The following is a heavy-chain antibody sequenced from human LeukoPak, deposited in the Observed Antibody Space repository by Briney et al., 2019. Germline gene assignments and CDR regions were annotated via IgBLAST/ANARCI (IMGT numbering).Heavy chain of an antibody. V-gene: IGHV1-2*02. Sequence: GASVKVSCKASGYTFTGYYMHWVRQAPGQGLEWMGWINPTSGGTNYAQKFQGRVTMTRDTSISTAYMELSRLRPDDTAVYYCARDKGWDYGDQAGDSGSYYMDVWGKGTTVTVYS. D-gene: IGHD4-17*01. CDR2: INPTSGGT. J-gene: IGHJ6*03. CDR1: GYTFTGYY. CDR3: ARDKGWDYGDQAGDSGSYYMDV.